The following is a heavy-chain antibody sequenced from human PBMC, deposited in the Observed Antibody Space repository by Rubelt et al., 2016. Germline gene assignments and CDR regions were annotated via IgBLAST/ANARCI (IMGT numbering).Heavy chain of an antibody. CDR2: IYYSGST. CDR3: ARGQGRDGYIH. D-gene: IGHD5-24*01. J-gene: IGHJ4*02. V-gene: IGHV4-61*01. Sequence: QMHLQESGPGLVKPSETLSLTCTVSSGSISSSSDYWSWIRQPPGKGLEWIGNIYYSGSTNYNPSLKSRVTISVDTSKNQFSLKLSSVTAADTAVYYCARGQGRDGYIHWGQGTLVTVSS. CDR1: SGSISSSSDY.